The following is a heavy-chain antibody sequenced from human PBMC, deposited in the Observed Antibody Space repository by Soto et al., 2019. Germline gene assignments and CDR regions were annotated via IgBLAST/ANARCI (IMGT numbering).Heavy chain of an antibody. D-gene: IGHD4-17*01. J-gene: IGHJ6*02. Sequence: ASVKVSCKASGYTFTGYYMHWVRQAPGQGLEWMGWINPNSGGTNYAQKFQGWVTMTRDTSISTAYMELSRLRSDDTAVYYCASWNHYGDFGDYYGMDVWGQGTTVTVSS. CDR2: INPNSGGT. CDR1: GYTFTGYY. CDR3: ASWNHYGDFGDYYGMDV. V-gene: IGHV1-2*04.